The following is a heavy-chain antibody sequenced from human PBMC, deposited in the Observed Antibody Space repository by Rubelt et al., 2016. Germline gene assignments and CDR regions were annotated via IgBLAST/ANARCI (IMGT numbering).Heavy chain of an antibody. V-gene: IGHV1-18*01. Sequence: QVQLVQSGAEVKKPGASVKVSCKASGYTFTSYGISWVRQAPGQGLEWMGWISRYNGNTNCALRRRGRVTMPTDRATGTAYMELGSQGSEDAAVDYWARGTLAGTGADYWGQGTLVTVSS. CDR3: ARGTLAGTGADY. D-gene: IGHD6-13*01. CDR2: ISRYNGNT. J-gene: IGHJ4*02. CDR1: GYTFTSYG.